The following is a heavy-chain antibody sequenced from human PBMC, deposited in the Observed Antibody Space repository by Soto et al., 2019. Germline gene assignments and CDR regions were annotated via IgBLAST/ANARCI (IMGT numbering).Heavy chain of an antibody. D-gene: IGHD6-19*01. CDR1: GGSFSGYY. CDR2: INHSGST. J-gene: IGHJ4*02. CDR3: ARGSDSSGFNYFDY. Sequence: SETLSLTCAVYGGSFSGYYWSWIRQPPGKGLEWIGEINHSGSTNYNPSLKSRVTISVDTSKNQFSLRLSSVTAADTAVYYCARGSDSSGFNYFDYWGQGTLVTVSS. V-gene: IGHV4-34*01.